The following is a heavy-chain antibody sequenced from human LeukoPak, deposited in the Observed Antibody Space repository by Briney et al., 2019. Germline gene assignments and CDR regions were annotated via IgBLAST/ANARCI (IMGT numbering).Heavy chain of an antibody. V-gene: IGHV1-46*01. CDR2: INPSGGST. CDR3: AIPPGPTGDDAFDN. D-gene: IGHD7-27*01. CDR1: GYTFTSYY. Sequence: GGSLRLSCAASGYTFTSYYMHWVRQAPGQGLEWMGIINPSGGSTSYAQKFQGRVTMTRDTSTSTVYMELSSLRSEDTAVYYCAIPPGPTGDDAFDNWDQGTMVTVSS. J-gene: IGHJ3*02.